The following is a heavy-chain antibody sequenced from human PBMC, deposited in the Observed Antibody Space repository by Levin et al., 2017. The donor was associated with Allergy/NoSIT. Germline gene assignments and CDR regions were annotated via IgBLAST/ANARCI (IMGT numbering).Heavy chain of an antibody. CDR1: GFTFSDYS. CDR2: ISGTSATI. V-gene: IGHV3-48*02. Sequence: ASVKVSCAASGFTFSDYSMNWVRQVPGKGLEWVSYISGTSATIYYADSVKGRFTISRDNAKNSLYLQMNSLRDEDTAVYYCARDTSTSISSSSDYWGQGTLVTVSS. CDR3: ARDTSTSISSSSDY. D-gene: IGHD6-6*01. J-gene: IGHJ4*02.